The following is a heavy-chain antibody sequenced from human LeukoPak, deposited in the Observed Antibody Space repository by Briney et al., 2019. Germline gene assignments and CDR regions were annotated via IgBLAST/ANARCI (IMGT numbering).Heavy chain of an antibody. D-gene: IGHD5-12*01. V-gene: IGHV3-23*01. Sequence: GGSLRLSCAASGFTFSSYGMHWVRQAPGKGLEWVSVIGGSNGITFYVGSVKGRFTISRDNSKDTLYLQMNSLRAEDTAVYYCARNENSGWGYFDYWGQGTLVTVSS. CDR3: ARNENSGWGYFDY. CDR2: IGGSNGIT. J-gene: IGHJ4*02. CDR1: GFTFSSYG.